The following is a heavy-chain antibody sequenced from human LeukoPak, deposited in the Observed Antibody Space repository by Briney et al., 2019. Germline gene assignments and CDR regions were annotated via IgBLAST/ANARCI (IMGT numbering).Heavy chain of an antibody. J-gene: IGHJ4*02. CDR3: ARASQVFFDS. V-gene: IGHV3-30-3*01. CDR2: ISYDGSNK. CDR1: GFTFSSYA. Sequence: PGGSLRLSCAASGFTFSSYAMHWVRQAPGKGLEWVAVISYDGSNKYYADSVKGRFTISRDNSKNTLYLQMNSLRAEDTAVYYCARASQVFFDSWGQGTLVTVSS.